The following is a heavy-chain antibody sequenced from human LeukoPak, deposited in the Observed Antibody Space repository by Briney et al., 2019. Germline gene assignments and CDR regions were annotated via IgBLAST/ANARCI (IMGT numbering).Heavy chain of an antibody. CDR3: AKGGYGDYAVNWFDP. Sequence: GGSLRLSCAASGFTFGSYAMSWVRQAPGKGLEWVSAISGSGGSTYYADSVKGRFTISRDNSKNTLYLQMNSLRAEDTAVYYCAKGGYGDYAVNWFDPWGQGTLVTVSS. CDR1: GFTFGSYA. V-gene: IGHV3-23*01. D-gene: IGHD4-17*01. J-gene: IGHJ5*02. CDR2: ISGSGGST.